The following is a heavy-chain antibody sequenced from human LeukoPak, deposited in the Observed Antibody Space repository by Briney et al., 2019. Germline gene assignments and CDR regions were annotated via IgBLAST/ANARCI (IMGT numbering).Heavy chain of an antibody. V-gene: IGHV1-46*01. J-gene: IGHJ6*03. CDR2: INPSGGST. CDR3: ARDWDSRGFYYYMDV. Sequence: ASVKVSCKASGYTFTSYGISWVRQAPGQGLEWMGIINPSGGSTSYAQKFQGRVTMTRDTSTSTVYMELSSLRSEDTAVYYCARDWDSRGFYYYMDVWGKGTTVTVSS. CDR1: GYTFTSYG. D-gene: IGHD1-26*01.